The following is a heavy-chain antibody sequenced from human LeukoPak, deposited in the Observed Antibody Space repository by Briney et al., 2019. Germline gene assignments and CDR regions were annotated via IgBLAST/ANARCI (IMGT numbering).Heavy chain of an antibody. D-gene: IGHD3-10*01. CDR3: ARQGTSSGSYFDY. J-gene: IGHJ4*02. CDR1: GYSFTSYW. CDR2: IYPGDSDT. V-gene: IGHV5-51*01. Sequence: GESLKISCKGFGYSFTSYWIGWVRQMPGKGLEWMGIIYPGDSDTRYSPSFQGQVTISADKSISTAYLQWSSLKASDTAMYYCARQGTSSGSYFDYWGQGTLVTVSS.